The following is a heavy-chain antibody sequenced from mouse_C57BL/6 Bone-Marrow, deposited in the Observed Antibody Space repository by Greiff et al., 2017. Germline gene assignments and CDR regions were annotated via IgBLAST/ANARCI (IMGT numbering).Heavy chain of an antibody. CDR2: IYPGSGST. Sequence: QVQLQQPGAELVKPGASVKMSCKASGYTFTSYWITWVKQRPGQGLEWIGDIYPGSGSTNYNEKFKSKATLTVDTSSSTAYMQLSSLTSEDSAVYYCARGITTVVAHYYAMDYWGQGTSVTVSS. J-gene: IGHJ4*01. CDR1: GYTFTSYW. V-gene: IGHV1-55*01. D-gene: IGHD1-1*01. CDR3: ARGITTVVAHYYAMDY.